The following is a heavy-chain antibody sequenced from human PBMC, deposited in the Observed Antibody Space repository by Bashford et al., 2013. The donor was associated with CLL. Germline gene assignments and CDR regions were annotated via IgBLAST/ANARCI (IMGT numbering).Heavy chain of an antibody. D-gene: IGHD6-13*01. CDR3: ARDRSRITAVGTPRNYHYGMDV. Sequence: ASVKVSCKASGYTFTSYGINWVRQAPGQGLEWMGWISVYNGDTNYAQKFQGGVTVTTDTSTNIAYMELRSLRSDDTAVYYCARDRSRITAVGTPRNYHYGMDVWGQGTTVTVSS. J-gene: IGHJ6*02. V-gene: IGHV1-18*04. CDR1: GYTFTSYG. CDR2: ISVYNGDT.